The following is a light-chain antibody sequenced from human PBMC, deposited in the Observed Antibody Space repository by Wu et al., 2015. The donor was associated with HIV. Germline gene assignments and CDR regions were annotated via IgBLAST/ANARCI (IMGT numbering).Light chain of an antibody. CDR1: QSLNSN. Sequence: EIVMTQSPATLSLSPGERATLSCRASQSLNSNLAWYQQKPGQAPSLLIYGASTRATGLPARFSGLGSGTQFTLTITNIQSEDFAVYYCQQYHQWPRTFGQGTKVEI. J-gene: IGKJ1*01. V-gene: IGKV3-15*01. CDR2: GAS. CDR3: QQYHQWPRT.